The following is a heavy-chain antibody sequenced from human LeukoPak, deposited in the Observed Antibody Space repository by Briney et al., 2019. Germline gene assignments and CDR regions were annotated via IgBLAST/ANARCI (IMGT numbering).Heavy chain of an antibody. CDR2: IYYSGST. J-gene: IGHJ4*02. D-gene: IGHD4-17*01. Sequence: SETLSLTCTVSGGSVSSYYWSWIRQPPGKGLEWIGYIYYSGSTNYNPSLKSRVTISVDTSKNQFSLKLSSVTAADTAVYYCARGFDDYGDHALDYWGQGTLVTVSS. CDR3: ARGFDDYGDHALDY. CDR1: GGSVSSYY. V-gene: IGHV4-59*02.